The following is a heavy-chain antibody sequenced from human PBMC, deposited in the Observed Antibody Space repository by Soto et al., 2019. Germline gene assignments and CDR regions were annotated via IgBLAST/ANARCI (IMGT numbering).Heavy chain of an antibody. CDR3: ARNGYSYGSLYYFDY. D-gene: IGHD5-18*01. CDR2: IYHSGST. J-gene: IGHJ4*02. CDR1: GGSVSSNKW. Sequence: XTLSLACAVSGGSVSSNKWWSWVLQPPGKWLELIGEIYHSGSTYYNPSLKSRVTISVDKSKNQFSLKLNSVTSAYTAVYYCARNGYSYGSLYYFDYWGQGTLVTVSS. V-gene: IGHV4-4*02.